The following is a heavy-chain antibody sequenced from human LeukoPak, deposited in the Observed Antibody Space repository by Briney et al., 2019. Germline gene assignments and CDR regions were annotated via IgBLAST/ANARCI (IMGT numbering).Heavy chain of an antibody. D-gene: IGHD3-10*01. CDR2: ISYDGSNK. V-gene: IGHV3-30*03. Sequence: PGRSLRLSCAASGFTFSSYGMHWVRQAPGKGLEWVAVISYDGSNKYYADSVKGRFTISRDNSKNTLYLQMNSLRAEDTAVYYCARDREWFGELGGWFDPWGQGTLVTVSS. CDR1: GFTFSSYG. CDR3: ARDREWFGELGGWFDP. J-gene: IGHJ5*02.